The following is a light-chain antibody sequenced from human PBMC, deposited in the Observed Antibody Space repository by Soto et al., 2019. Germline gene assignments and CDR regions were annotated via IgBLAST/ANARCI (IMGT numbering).Light chain of an antibody. CDR3: QHASGT. J-gene: IGKJ1*01. V-gene: IGKV1-5*01. CDR1: PSISTW. Sequence: DIQMTQSPSSLSASEGDRVTITCRASPSISTWLAWYQQRPGKAPKVLISEASTLESGGPSRFSGSGSGTECTLTSGSLQPEEGATQNGQHASGTVGQGTKVEIK. CDR2: EAS.